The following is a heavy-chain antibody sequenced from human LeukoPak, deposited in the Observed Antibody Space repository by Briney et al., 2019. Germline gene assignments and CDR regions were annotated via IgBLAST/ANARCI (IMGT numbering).Heavy chain of an antibody. CDR1: GGTFSSYA. CDR3: ARDMVSYSSGWIGLGGAFDI. CDR2: IIPIFGTA. D-gene: IGHD6-19*01. V-gene: IGHV1-69*01. Sequence: SVKVSCKASGGTFSSYAISWVRQAPGQGLEWMGGIIPIFGTANYAQKFQGRGTITSDESTRTAYMELSSLRYEDTAVYYCARDMVSYSSGWIGLGGAFDIWGQGTMVTVSS. J-gene: IGHJ3*02.